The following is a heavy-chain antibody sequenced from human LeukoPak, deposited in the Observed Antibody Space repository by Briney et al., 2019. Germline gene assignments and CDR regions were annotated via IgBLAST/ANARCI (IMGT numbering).Heavy chain of an antibody. CDR2: IYYSGST. J-gene: IGHJ5*02. Sequence: SETLSLTRAVYGGSFSGYYWGWICQPPGKGREWIGSIYYSGSTYYNPSLKSRGTISVDTSKNQFSLKLSSVTAADTAVYYCARKSDSSGWYRVRGWFDPWGRGTLVTVSS. V-gene: IGHV4-34*01. CDR1: GGSFSGYY. CDR3: ARKSDSSGWYRVRGWFDP. D-gene: IGHD6-19*01.